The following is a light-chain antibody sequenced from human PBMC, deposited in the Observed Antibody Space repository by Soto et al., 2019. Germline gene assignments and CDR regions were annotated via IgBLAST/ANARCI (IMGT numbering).Light chain of an antibody. V-gene: IGLV2-23*01. CDR3: CSYAGSYV. CDR2: EGS. CDR1: SSDVGSYNL. Sequence: QSALTRPASVSGSPGQSITISCTGTSSDVGSYNLVSWYQQHPGKAPKLMIYEGSKRPSGVSSRFSGSKSGNTASLTISGLQAEDEADYYCCSYAGSYVFGTGTKVTVL. J-gene: IGLJ1*01.